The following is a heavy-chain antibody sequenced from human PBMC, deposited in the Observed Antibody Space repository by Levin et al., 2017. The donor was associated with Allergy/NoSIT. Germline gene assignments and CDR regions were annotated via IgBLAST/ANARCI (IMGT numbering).Heavy chain of an antibody. CDR2: IYNSGTT. V-gene: IGHV4-39*07. CDR1: GDSISSSPFC. J-gene: IGHJ3*02. Sequence: SQTLSLTCSVSGDSISSSPFCWGWVRQPPGKGLEWIGTIYNSGTTYSNLSLKSRVTISVDTSKNQFSLKLSSVTAADTAVYYCARRKGYSNSRVAVDIWGQGTKVTV. CDR3: ARRKGYSNSRVAVDI. D-gene: IGHD6-13*01.